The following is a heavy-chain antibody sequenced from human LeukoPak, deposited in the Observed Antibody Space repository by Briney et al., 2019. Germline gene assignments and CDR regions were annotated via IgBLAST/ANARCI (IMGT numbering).Heavy chain of an antibody. V-gene: IGHV3-7*01. CDR3: ARGSD. J-gene: IGHJ4*02. Sequence: PGGSLRLSCAASGFTFSSYGMHWVRQAPGKGLEWVASIKQDGSEKYYVDSVKGRFTISRDNAKNSLYLQMNSLRAADTAVYYCARGSDWGQGTLVTVSS. D-gene: IGHD3-10*01. CDR2: IKQDGSEK. CDR1: GFTFSSYG.